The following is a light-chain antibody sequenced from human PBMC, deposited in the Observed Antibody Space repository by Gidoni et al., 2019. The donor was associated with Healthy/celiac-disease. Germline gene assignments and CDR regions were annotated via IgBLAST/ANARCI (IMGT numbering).Light chain of an antibody. Sequence: EIVLTQSPATLSLSPGERATLSCRASQSVSSYLAWYQQKPGQAPRLLIYDASTRATGIPARFSGSGSGTDFTLTISSREPEDFAVYYCQQRSNWPPGYTFGQGTKLEIK. CDR1: QSVSSY. J-gene: IGKJ2*01. CDR3: QQRSNWPPGYT. CDR2: DAS. V-gene: IGKV3-11*01.